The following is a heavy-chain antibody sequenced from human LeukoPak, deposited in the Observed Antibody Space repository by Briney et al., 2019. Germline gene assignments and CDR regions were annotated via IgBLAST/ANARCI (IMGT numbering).Heavy chain of an antibody. CDR1: GGSFSGYY. Sequence: SETLSLTCAVYGGSFSGYYWSWIRQPPGKGLEWIGEINHSGSTNYNPSLKSRVTISVDTSKNQFSLKLSSVTAADTAVYYCARLGVRSTCCYRCARNDYWGQGTLVTVSS. J-gene: IGHJ4*02. D-gene: IGHD2-2*02. V-gene: IGHV4-34*01. CDR3: ARLGVRSTCCYRCARNDY. CDR2: INHSGST.